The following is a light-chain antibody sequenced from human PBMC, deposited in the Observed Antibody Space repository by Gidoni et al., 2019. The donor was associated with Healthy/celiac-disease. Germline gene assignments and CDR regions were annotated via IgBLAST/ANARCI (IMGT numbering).Light chain of an antibody. V-gene: IGKV3-11*01. CDR2: DAS. Sequence: EIVFTQSPATLSLSPGERATLSCRASQSVSSYLAWYQQKPGQAPRLLIYDASNRATGIPARFSGSGSGTDFTLTISSLETEDFAVYYGQQRSNWLTFGGGTKVEIK. J-gene: IGKJ4*01. CDR1: QSVSSY. CDR3: QQRSNWLT.